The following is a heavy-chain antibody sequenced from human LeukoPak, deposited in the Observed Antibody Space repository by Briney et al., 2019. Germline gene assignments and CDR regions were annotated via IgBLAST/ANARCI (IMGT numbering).Heavy chain of an antibody. CDR2: ISAYNGNT. Sequence: ASVKVSCKASGYTFTSYGISWVRQAPGQGLEWMGWISAYNGNTNYAQKLQGRVTMTTDTSTSTAYMELRSLRSDDTVVYYCARSSIMITFGGVIIDYWGQGTLVTVSS. CDR1: GYTFTSYG. V-gene: IGHV1-18*01. CDR3: ARSSIMITFGGVIIDY. D-gene: IGHD3-16*01. J-gene: IGHJ4*02.